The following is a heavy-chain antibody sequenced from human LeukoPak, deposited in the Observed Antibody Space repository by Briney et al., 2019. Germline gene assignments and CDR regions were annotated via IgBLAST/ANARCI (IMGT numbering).Heavy chain of an antibody. V-gene: IGHV1-69*13. Sequence: ASVKVSCKASGGTFISYAISWVRQAPGQGLEWMGGIIPIFGTANYAQKFQGRVTITADESTSTAYMELSSLRSEDTAVYYCARAVGYSYGSGDYYYYYGMDVWGQGTTVTVSS. J-gene: IGHJ6*02. D-gene: IGHD5-18*01. CDR1: GGTFISYA. CDR2: IIPIFGTA. CDR3: ARAVGYSYGSGDYYYYYGMDV.